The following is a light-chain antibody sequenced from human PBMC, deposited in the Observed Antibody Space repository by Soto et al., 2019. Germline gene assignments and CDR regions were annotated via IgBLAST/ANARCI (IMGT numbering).Light chain of an antibody. CDR3: HQYTTSPQT. J-gene: IGKJ3*01. CDR1: QSVGSSY. Sequence: EIVLTQSPGTLSLSPGERATLSCRASQSVGSSYLAWYQQKPGQAPRLLIYGASSRATGIPDRFSGSGSGTDFTLTISILEPEDFAVYFCHQYTTSPQTFGPGTKVDIK. V-gene: IGKV3-20*01. CDR2: GAS.